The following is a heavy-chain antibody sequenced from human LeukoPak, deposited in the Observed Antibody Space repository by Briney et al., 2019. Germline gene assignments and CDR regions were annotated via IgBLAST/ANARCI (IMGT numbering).Heavy chain of an antibody. Sequence: HPGGSLRLSCAASGFTVSSNFMSWVRQASGKGLEWVSVIYSGGSTYYADSVKGRFTISRDNSKNTLYLQMNSLRVEDTAVYYCALGLVTDYWGQGTLVTVSS. V-gene: IGHV3-66*01. CDR3: ALGLVTDY. J-gene: IGHJ4*02. D-gene: IGHD3-9*01. CDR1: GFTVSSNF. CDR2: IYSGGST.